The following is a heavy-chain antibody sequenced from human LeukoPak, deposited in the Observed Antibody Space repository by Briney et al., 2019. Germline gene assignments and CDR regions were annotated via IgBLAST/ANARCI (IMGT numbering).Heavy chain of an antibody. CDR3: ASLQRGVSHY. J-gene: IGHJ4*02. Sequence: PSETLSLTCTVSGGPISSYYWSWIRQPPGKGLEWIGYIYHSGSTNYNPSLKSRVTISVDTPKNQFSLKLSSVTAADTAVYYCASLQRGVSHYWGQGTLVTVSS. CDR2: IYHSGST. CDR1: GGPISSYY. D-gene: IGHD3-10*01. V-gene: IGHV4-59*08.